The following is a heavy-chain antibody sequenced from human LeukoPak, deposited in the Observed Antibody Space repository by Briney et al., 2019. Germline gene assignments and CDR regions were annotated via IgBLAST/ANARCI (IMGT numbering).Heavy chain of an antibody. J-gene: IGHJ6*03. CDR2: ILYDGSNT. Sequence: GGSLRLSCAASGFIFSTYGMHWVRPAPGKGLEWVAFILYDGSNTYYADSVKGRFTSSRDNSKNTLYLQMNSLRAEDTAVYYCAKVGSGSYPNYYYYYMDVWGKGTTVAVS. CDR3: AKVGSGSYPNYYYYYMDV. CDR1: GFIFSTYG. D-gene: IGHD1-26*01. V-gene: IGHV3-30*02.